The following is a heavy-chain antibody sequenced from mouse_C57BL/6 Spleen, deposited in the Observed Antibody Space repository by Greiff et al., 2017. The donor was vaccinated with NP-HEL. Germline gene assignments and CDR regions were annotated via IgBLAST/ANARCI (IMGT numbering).Heavy chain of an antibody. CDR1: GFTFSSYA. CDR2: ISDGGSYT. D-gene: IGHD1-1*01. J-gene: IGHJ1*03. CDR3: ARAYGSSYDWYFDV. V-gene: IGHV5-4*01. Sequence: EVQRVESGGGLVKPGGSLKLSCAASGFTFSSYAMSWVRQTPEKRLEWVATISDGGSYTYYPDNVKGRFTISRDNAKNNLYLQMSHLKSEDTAMYYCARAYGSSYDWYFDVWGTRTTVTVSS.